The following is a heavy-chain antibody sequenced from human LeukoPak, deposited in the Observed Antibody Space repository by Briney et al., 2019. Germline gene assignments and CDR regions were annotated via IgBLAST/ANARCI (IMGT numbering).Heavy chain of an antibody. J-gene: IGHJ4*02. Sequence: SQTLSLTCTVSGGSISRGGYYWRWIRQHPGTGLEWIGYIYYSGSTYYNPSLKSRVTISVDTSKNQFSLKLSSVTAADTAVYYCARAPGGSGSYSPFDYWGQGTLVTVSS. V-gene: IGHV4-31*03. CDR2: IYYSGST. D-gene: IGHD3-10*01. CDR1: GGSISRGGYY. CDR3: ARAPGGSGSYSPFDY.